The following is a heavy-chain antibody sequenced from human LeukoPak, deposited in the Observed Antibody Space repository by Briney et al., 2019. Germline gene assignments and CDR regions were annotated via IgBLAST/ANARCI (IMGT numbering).Heavy chain of an antibody. D-gene: IGHD2-2*02. J-gene: IGHJ4*02. CDR3: AAGLPGYCSSTSCYSLTQGGDY. CDR2: IIPIFGTA. CDR1: GGTFSSYA. Sequence: EASVKVSCKASGGTFSSYAISWVRQAPGQGLEWMGGIIPIFGTANYAQKFQGRVTITADESTSTAYMELSSLRSEDTAVYYCAAGLPGYCSSTSCYSLTQGGDYWGQGTLVTVSS. V-gene: IGHV1-69*13.